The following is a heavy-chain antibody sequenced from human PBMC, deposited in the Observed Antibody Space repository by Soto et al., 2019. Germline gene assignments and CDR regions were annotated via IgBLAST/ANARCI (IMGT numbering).Heavy chain of an antibody. J-gene: IGHJ6*02. CDR1: GYTFTSYA. CDR2: INDGNGNT. V-gene: IGHV1-3*01. D-gene: IGHD1-1*01. CDR3: ARDRDWNHYYYYGMDV. Sequence: ASVKVSCKASGYTFTSYAMHWVRQAAGQRLEWMGWINDGNGNTKYSQKFQGRVTITRDTSASTAYMELSSLRSEDTAVYYCARDRDWNHYYYYGMDVWGQGTTVTVSS.